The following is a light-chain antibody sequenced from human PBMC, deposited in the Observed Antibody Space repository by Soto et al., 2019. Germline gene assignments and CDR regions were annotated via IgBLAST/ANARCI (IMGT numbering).Light chain of an antibody. CDR3: HHYGSFPLT. V-gene: IGKV3-20*01. J-gene: IGKJ3*01. CDR2: GTS. Sequence: EIVVTQSPGTLSLSPGERATLSCRASQSVSSSYLAWYQQKPGQAPRLLIYGTSSRATGIPDRFGGSGSGTDFTLTIGSLEPEDCAVYYCHHYGSFPLTVGPGTKVDIK. CDR1: QSVSSSY.